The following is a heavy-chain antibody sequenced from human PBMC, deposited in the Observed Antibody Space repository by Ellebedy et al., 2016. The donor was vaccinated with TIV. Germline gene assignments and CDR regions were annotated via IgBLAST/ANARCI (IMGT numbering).Heavy chain of an antibody. CDR1: GFTFSYYE. D-gene: IGHD3-10*01. Sequence: PGGSLRLSCAASGFTFSYYEMNWVRQAPGKGLEWVSYIGSSGSTIYYADSVKGRFTISRDNAKNSLYLQMKSLRAEDTAVYYCATLVRGVADYFDYWGQGTLVTVSS. CDR3: ATLVRGVADYFDY. CDR2: IGSSGSTI. J-gene: IGHJ4*02. V-gene: IGHV3-48*03.